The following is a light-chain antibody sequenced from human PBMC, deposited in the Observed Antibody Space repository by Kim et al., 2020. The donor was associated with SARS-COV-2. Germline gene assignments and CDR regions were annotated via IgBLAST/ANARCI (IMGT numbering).Light chain of an antibody. CDR3: AAWDDRLRNWL. Sequence: QSVLTQPSSASGTPGQRVSISCSGTSSNIGEHPVHWYQQLPGAAPKLLIYLNHQRPSGVPERFSGSKSGTSASLAISGLLSDDEAEYYCAAWDDRLRNWLFGGGTQLTVL. J-gene: IGLJ3*02. CDR2: LNH. V-gene: IGLV1-44*01. CDR1: SSNIGEHP.